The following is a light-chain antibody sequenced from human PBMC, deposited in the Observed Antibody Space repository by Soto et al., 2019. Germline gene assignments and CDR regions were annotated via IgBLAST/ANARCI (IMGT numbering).Light chain of an antibody. Sequence: DIQMTQSPSTLSGSVGDRVTITCRASQTISSWLAWYQQKPGKAPKLLIYKASTLKSGVPSRFSGSGSGTEFTLTISSLQTDDFATYYCQHYNSYSEAFGKGTKVDI. V-gene: IGKV1-5*03. CDR2: KAS. J-gene: IGKJ1*01. CDR1: QTISSW. CDR3: QHYNSYSEA.